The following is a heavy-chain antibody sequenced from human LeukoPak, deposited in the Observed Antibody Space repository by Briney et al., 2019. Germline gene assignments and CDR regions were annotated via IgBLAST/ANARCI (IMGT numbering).Heavy chain of an antibody. Sequence: EASVKVSCKASGYTFTGYYMHWVRQAPGQGLEWMGWVNPTSGGTNYAQKFQDRVTMTSDTSISTAYMELMRLRSDDTAVYYCARVFDTYYMDVWGKGTTVTVSS. CDR2: VNPTSGGT. CDR3: ARVFDTYYMDV. CDR1: GYTFTGYY. V-gene: IGHV1-2*02. J-gene: IGHJ6*03.